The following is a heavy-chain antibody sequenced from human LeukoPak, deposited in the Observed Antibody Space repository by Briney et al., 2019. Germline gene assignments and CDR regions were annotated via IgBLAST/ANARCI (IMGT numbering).Heavy chain of an antibody. J-gene: IGHJ3*02. CDR2: IYYSGTT. V-gene: IGHV4-39*07. Sequence: KSSETLSLTCTVSGGSISTSTYYWGWIRQPPGKGLEWIGSIYYSGTTYYNPSLKSRVTISLDTSNNQFSLKLSSVTAADTAVYYCARDPSSYDFLAGYVMDAFHIWGQGTMVTVCS. CDR1: GGSISTSTYY. CDR3: ARDPSSYDFLAGYVMDAFHI. D-gene: IGHD3-9*01.